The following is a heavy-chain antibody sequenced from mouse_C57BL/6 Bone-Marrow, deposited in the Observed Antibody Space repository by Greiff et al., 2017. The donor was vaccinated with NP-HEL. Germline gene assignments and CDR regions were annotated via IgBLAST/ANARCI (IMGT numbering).Heavy chain of an antibody. CDR1: GFSLTSYG. V-gene: IGHV2-5*01. Sequence: QVQLQQSGPGLVQPSPSLSISCTVSGFSLTSYGVHWVRQSPGKGLEWLGVIWRGGSTDYNAAFLSRLSITKDNSKSQVFFKMNSLQADDADIYCCAKEALDYAWFAYWGQGTLVTVSA. D-gene: IGHD2-4*01. CDR2: IWRGGST. CDR3: AKEALDYAWFAY. J-gene: IGHJ3*01.